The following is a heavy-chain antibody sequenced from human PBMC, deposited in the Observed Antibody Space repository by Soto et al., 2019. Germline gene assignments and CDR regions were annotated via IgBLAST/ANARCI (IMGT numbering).Heavy chain of an antibody. J-gene: IGHJ4*02. Sequence: QITLKESGPTLVKPTQTLTLTCSFSGSSLSTSGVGVAWIRQPPGKALEWLALIYWDVGKRHSPSLKTRLNITKDTSKILVVLTLTNVDAVDTATYYCAHSPAYDISTGYYPFDFWGQGSLVTVSS. CDR1: GSSLSTSGVG. D-gene: IGHD3-9*01. CDR2: IYWDVGK. CDR3: AHSPAYDISTGYYPFDF. V-gene: IGHV2-5*02.